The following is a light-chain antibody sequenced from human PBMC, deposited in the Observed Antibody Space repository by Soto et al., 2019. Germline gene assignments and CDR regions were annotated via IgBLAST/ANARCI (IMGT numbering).Light chain of an antibody. Sequence: QSVLTQQTSASGTPGQMVTISCSGSSSNIGSSSVNWYQQLPGTAPKLLIYNNNQWPSGVPDRFSGSKSGTSASLAISGLQSEDEADYYCAAWDVTLNGLYVFGTGTKVTVL. J-gene: IGLJ1*01. CDR1: SSNIGSSS. CDR2: NNN. CDR3: AAWDVTLNGLYV. V-gene: IGLV1-44*01.